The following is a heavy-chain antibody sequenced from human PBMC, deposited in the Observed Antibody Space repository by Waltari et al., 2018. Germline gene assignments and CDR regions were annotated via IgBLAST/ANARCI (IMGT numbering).Heavy chain of an antibody. J-gene: IGHJ5*02. CDR3: ARGGLTMLSNWFDP. CDR2: IYSSGSS. Sequence: QLQLQESSPGLVKPSETLSLTCSVSGSSIHTYYWLWIRQPPGKGLEYIGYIYSSGSSNYNPSFKSRVTISLDMSKNQFSLKLTSVTAADTAVYYCARGGLTMLSNWFDPWGQGTLVTVSS. CDR1: GSSIHTYY. V-gene: IGHV4-59*01. D-gene: IGHD3-10*01.